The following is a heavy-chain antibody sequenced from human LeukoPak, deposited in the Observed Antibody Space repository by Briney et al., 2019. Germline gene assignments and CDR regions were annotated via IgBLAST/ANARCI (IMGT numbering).Heavy chain of an antibody. CDR2: INPNSGGT. CDR3: ARGSSSWGYYMDV. J-gene: IGHJ6*03. CDR1: GYTFTSYG. Sequence: GAAVKVSCKASGYTFTSYGISWVRQAPGQGLEWMGWINPNSGGTNSAQKFQGRVTMTRDTSISTAYMELSRLRSDDTSVYYSARGSSSWGYYMDVWGKGTTVTVSS. V-gene: IGHV1-2*02. D-gene: IGHD6-13*01.